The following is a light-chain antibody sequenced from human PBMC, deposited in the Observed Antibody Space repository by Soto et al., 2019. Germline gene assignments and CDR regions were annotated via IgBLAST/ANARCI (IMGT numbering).Light chain of an antibody. J-gene: IGKJ1*01. V-gene: IGKV3-11*01. CDR3: QQRGDWPA. CDR1: LSLSSY. Sequence: EVVLTQFPATLSLSPGDRATLFCRASLSLSSYLTWYQLKPGQAPRHLFYDVSNRATGIPDRFTSSGSGTDFTLTISSLEPEDFAVYYCQQRGDWPAFGQGTRVEIK. CDR2: DVS.